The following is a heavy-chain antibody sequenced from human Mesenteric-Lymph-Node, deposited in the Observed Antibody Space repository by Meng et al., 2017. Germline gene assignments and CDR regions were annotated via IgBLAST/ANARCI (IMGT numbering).Heavy chain of an antibody. CDR1: GGSFSGYY. CDR3: ARGRSDWFDP. J-gene: IGHJ5*02. V-gene: IGHV4-34*01. Sequence: QAQLRRWGAGLLTPSDTLSRRCAGYGGSFSGYYWSWIRQPPGKGLEWIGEINHSGSTNYNPSPKSRVTISVDTSKNQFSLKLSSVAAADTAGYYCARGRSDWFDPWGQGTLVTVSS. CDR2: INHSGST.